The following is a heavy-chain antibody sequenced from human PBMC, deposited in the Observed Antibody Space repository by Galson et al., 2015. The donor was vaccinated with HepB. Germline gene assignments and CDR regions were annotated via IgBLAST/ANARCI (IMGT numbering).Heavy chain of an antibody. J-gene: IGHJ4*02. CDR1: GFTFSSYA. CDR3: AKSDYIWGSYRYFDY. V-gene: IGHV3-23*01. Sequence: SLRLSCAASGFTFSSYAMSWVRQAPGKGLEWVSAISGSGGSTYYADSVKGRFTISRDNSKNTLYLQMNSLRAEDTAVYYCAKSDYIWGSYRYFDYWGQGTLVTVSS. D-gene: IGHD3-16*02. CDR2: ISGSGGST.